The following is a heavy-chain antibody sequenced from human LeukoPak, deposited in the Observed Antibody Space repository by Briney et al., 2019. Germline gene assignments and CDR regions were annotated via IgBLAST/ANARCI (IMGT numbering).Heavy chain of an antibody. Sequence: GGSLRLSCAASEITLSDQYMEWVRQTPGKGLEWVGRTRSKANNHTTEYAASVKGRFTISRDDSNNSLYLQMNSLKTEDTAVYYCARMTFGGMDVWGKGTTVTVSS. CDR3: ARMTFGGMDV. D-gene: IGHD3-16*01. J-gene: IGHJ6*04. CDR2: TRSKANNHTT. CDR1: EITLSDQY. V-gene: IGHV3-72*01.